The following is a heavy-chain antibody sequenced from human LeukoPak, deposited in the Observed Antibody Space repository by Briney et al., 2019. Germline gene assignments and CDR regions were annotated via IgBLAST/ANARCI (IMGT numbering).Heavy chain of an antibody. CDR1: GFTFNNFA. CDR2: ITGTGST. D-gene: IGHD4-17*01. Sequence: GGSLRLSCAASGFTFNNFAMNRVRQAPGKGLEWVSAITGTGSTYYADSVRGRFTISRDISTAILFLQMNSLRGEDTALYYCAKSTVTTTAAYDIWGRGTVVTISS. CDR3: AKSTVTTTAAYDI. V-gene: IGHV3-23*01. J-gene: IGHJ3*02.